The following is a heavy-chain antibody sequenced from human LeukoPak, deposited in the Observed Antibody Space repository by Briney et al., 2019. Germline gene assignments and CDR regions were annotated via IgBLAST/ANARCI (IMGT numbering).Heavy chain of an antibody. Sequence: SETLSLTCTVPGGSISSSSYYWGWIRQPPGKGLEWIGSIYYSGSTYYNPSLKSRVTISVDTSKNQFSLKLSSVTAADTAVYYCARRLADFWSGPFNWFDPWGQGTLVTVSS. CDR2: IYYSGST. CDR1: GGSISSSSYY. D-gene: IGHD3-3*01. V-gene: IGHV4-39*01. J-gene: IGHJ5*02. CDR3: ARRLADFWSGPFNWFDP.